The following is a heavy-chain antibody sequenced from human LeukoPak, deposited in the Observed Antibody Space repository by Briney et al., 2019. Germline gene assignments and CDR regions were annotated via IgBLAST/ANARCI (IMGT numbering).Heavy chain of an antibody. V-gene: IGHV4-34*01. J-gene: IGHJ6*02. CDR1: GWTFSGYY. D-gene: IGHD3-10*01. Sequence: SETLSLTCAGSGWTFSGYYWSWLRQPPGKGLEWIGEINHSGSTNYNPSLKSRVTISVNTSKNQFSLKLKSVTAADTAVYYCARDWGSGSYYYGMDVWGQGTTVTVSS. CDR3: ARDWGSGSYYYGMDV. CDR2: INHSGST.